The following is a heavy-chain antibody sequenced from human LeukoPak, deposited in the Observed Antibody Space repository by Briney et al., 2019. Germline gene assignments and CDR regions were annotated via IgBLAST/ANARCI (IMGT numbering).Heavy chain of an antibody. D-gene: IGHD6-19*01. Sequence: ASVTVSCKASGYTFTSYDINWVRQATGQGLEWMGWMNPNSGNTGYAQKFQGRVTITRNTSISTAYMELSSLRSEDTAVYYCARGGSGWGSYYFDYWGQGTLVTVSS. CDR3: ARGGSGWGSYYFDY. V-gene: IGHV1-8*03. CDR2: MNPNSGNT. CDR1: GYTFTSYD. J-gene: IGHJ4*02.